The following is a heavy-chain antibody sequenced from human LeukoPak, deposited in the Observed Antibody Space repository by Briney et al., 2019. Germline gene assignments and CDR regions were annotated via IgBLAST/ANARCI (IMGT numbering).Heavy chain of an antibody. J-gene: IGHJ3*02. V-gene: IGHV4-4*09. CDR1: GGSISSYY. CDR3: ARHFSGKDAFDI. CDR2: IYTNGST. D-gene: IGHD2-15*01. Sequence: SETLSLTCTVSGGSISSYYWSWIRQPPGKGLEWIGYIYTNGSTNYNPSLKSRVTISVDTSKNQFSLKLSSVTAADTAVYYCARHFSGKDAFDIWGQGTMVTVSS.